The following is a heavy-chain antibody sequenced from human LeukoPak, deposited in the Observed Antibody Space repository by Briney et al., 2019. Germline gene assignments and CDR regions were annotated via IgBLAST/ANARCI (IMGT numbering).Heavy chain of an antibody. CDR1: GFTFSSYG. D-gene: IGHD6-19*01. CDR2: ISYDGSNK. Sequence: GGSLRLSCAASGFTFSSYGMHWVRQAPGKGLEWVAVISYDGSNKYNADSVKGRFTISRDNSKNTLYLQMNSLRAEDTAVYYCAKDEIVGVAGTIDYWGQGTLVTVSS. V-gene: IGHV3-30*18. CDR3: AKDEIVGVAGTIDY. J-gene: IGHJ4*02.